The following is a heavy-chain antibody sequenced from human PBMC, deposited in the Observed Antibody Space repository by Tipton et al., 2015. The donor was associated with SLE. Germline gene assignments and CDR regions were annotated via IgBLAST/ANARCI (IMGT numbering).Heavy chain of an antibody. J-gene: IGHJ4*02. V-gene: IGHV4-4*07. CDR1: GGSINSFY. D-gene: IGHD3-3*01. CDR3: ARIEDFWSGRIDY. CDR2: FHSSGIL. Sequence: TLSLTCTVSGGSINSFYWTWVRQPAGKGLEWIGHFHSSGILNYNPSLMSRVTIPRDTSKNQFSLKLSFVTAADTAFYYCARIEDFWSGRIDYWGQGTLITVSS.